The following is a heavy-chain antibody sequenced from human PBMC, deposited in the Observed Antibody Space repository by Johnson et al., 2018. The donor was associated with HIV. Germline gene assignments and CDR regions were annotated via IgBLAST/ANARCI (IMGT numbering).Heavy chain of an antibody. D-gene: IGHD1-26*01. CDR1: GFTFSSYA. CDR2: ISSNGGST. CDR3: ARDRGWELLLGAFDI. V-gene: IGHV3-64*04. Sequence: QVQLVESGGGLVQPGGSLRLSCAASGFTFSSYAMSWVRQAPGKGLEYVSAISSNGGSTYYADSVTGRFTISRDNSKNTLYRQMNSLRAEDTAVYYCARDRGWELLLGAFDIWGQGTMVTASS. J-gene: IGHJ3*02.